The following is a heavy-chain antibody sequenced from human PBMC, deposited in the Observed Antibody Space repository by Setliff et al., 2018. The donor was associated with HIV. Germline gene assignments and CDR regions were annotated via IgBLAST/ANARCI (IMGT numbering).Heavy chain of an antibody. V-gene: IGHV3-30*02. CDR3: ARDVSWRVRTYIDY. CDR2: IRYGGSYR. J-gene: IGHJ4*02. D-gene: IGHD3-3*01. CDR1: GFTFISYG. Sequence: PGGSLRLSCAVSGFTFISYGMYWVRQAPGKGLEWVAFIRYGGSYRYYVDSVKGRFTISRDNSKNTMFLQMNSLRVEDTAVYYCARDVSWRVRTYIDYWGQGALVTVSS.